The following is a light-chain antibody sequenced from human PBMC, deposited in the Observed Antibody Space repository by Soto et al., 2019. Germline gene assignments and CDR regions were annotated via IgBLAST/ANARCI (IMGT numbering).Light chain of an antibody. CDR1: SSDVGGYNY. V-gene: IGLV2-11*01. Sequence: QSVLTQPRSVSGSPGQSVTISCTGTSSDVGGYNYVSWYQQHPGKAPKLMIYDVGKRPSGVPDRFSGSKSDNTASLTISGLQAEDEADYYCLAYAGRTTLVFGTGTKVTVL. J-gene: IGLJ1*01. CDR2: DVG. CDR3: LAYAGRTTLV.